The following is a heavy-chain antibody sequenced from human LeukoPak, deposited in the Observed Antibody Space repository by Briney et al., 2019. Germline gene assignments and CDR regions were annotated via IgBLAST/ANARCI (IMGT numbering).Heavy chain of an antibody. CDR3: ARLLVVRGSDY. CDR2: INHSGGT. CDR1: GGSFSGYY. V-gene: IGHV4-34*01. J-gene: IGHJ4*02. Sequence: PSETLSLTCAVYGGSFSGYYWSWIRQPPGKGLEWIGEINHSGGTNYNPSLKSRVTISVDTSKNQFSLKLSSVTAADTAVYYCARLLVVRGSDYWGQGTLVTVSS. D-gene: IGHD3-22*01.